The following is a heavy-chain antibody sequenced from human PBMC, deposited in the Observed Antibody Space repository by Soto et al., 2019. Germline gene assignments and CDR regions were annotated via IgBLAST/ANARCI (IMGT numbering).Heavy chain of an antibody. CDR3: AREHYHTLPQFTYY. CDR1: GYTFTSYG. J-gene: IGHJ4*02. CDR2: ISAFNGYT. Sequence: VQLVQSGAEVKKPGASVKVSCKASGYTFTSYGISWVRQAPGQGLEWMGWISAFNGYTNYAQNLQGIVTMTADTSTSTAYMEMRSLRSNDTAVYYCAREHYHTLPQFTYYWGQGTRVTVSS. V-gene: IGHV1-18*01. D-gene: IGHD3-3*01.